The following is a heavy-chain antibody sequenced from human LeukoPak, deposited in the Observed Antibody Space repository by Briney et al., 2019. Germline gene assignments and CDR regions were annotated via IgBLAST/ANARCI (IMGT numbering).Heavy chain of an antibody. D-gene: IGHD3-16*01. V-gene: IGHV1-2*02. J-gene: IGHJ4*02. CDR2: INPNTGDT. Sequence: ASVKVSCKASGYTFTGYYMHWVRQAPGQGLEWMGWINPNTGDTNYAQKFQGRVTMTRDTSSSTAYMELSRLRSDDTAVYYCSNSRGVWGSYYYWGQGTLVTVSS. CDR3: SNSRGVWGSYYY. CDR1: GYTFTGYY.